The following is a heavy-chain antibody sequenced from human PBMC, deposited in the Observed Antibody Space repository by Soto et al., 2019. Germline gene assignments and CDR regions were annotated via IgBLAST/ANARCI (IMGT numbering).Heavy chain of an antibody. V-gene: IGHV1-18*01. J-gene: IGHJ4*02. D-gene: IGHD5-12*01. Sequence: ASVKVSCKASGYTFTSYGISWVRQAPGQGLEWMGWISAYNGNTNYAQKLQGRVTMTTDTSTSTAYMELRSLRSDDTAVYYCARAPFLPFLDIVATTGGGYFDYWGQGTLVTVSS. CDR1: GYTFTSYG. CDR3: ARAPFLPFLDIVATTGGGYFDY. CDR2: ISAYNGNT.